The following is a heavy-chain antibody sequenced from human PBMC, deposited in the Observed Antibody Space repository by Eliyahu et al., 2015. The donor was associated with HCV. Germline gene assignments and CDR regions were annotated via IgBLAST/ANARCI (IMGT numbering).Heavy chain of an antibody. V-gene: IGHV4-31*03. D-gene: IGHD4-23*01. Sequence: QVQLQESGPGLVKPSQTLSLXXTVSGXSITSGDYYWXWIRQHPGKGLEWIGYIYYSGSTYNNPSLNSRVLISVDTSKNQFSLRLSSVTAADTAMYYCVIETLGNWFDPWGQGTLVTVSS. J-gene: IGHJ5*02. CDR1: GXSITSGDYY. CDR2: IYYSGST. CDR3: VIETLGNWFDP.